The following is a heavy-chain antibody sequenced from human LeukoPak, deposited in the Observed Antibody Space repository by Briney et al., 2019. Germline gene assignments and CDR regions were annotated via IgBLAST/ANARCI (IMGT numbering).Heavy chain of an antibody. CDR2: INPNSGGT. CDR1: GYTFTSYG. V-gene: IGHV1-2*06. J-gene: IGHJ3*02. CDR3: ASEPGYDAFDI. Sequence: ASVKVSCKASGYTFTSYGISWVRQAPGHGLEWMGRINPNSGGTNYAQKFQGRVTMTRDTSISTAYMELSRLRSDDTAVYYCASEPGYDAFDIWGQGTMVTVSS. D-gene: IGHD2-2*01.